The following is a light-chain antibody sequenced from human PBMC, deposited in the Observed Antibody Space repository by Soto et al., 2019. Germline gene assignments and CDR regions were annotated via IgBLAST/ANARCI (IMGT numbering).Light chain of an antibody. Sequence: QSALTQPASVSGSPGQSITISCTGTSSDVGGYNYVSWYQQHPGKAPKLMIYDVSNRPSGVSNRFSGSKSGNTASLTISGLQAEDEADYYCSSYTSSSTENVFGTGTKLTVL. CDR3: SSYTSSSTENV. J-gene: IGLJ1*01. V-gene: IGLV2-14*01. CDR1: SSDVGGYNY. CDR2: DVS.